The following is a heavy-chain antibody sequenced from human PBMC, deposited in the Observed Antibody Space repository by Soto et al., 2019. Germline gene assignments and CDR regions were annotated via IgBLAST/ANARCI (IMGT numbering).Heavy chain of an antibody. CDR1: GYTFTSYG. J-gene: IGHJ6*03. CDR2: ISAYNGNT. V-gene: IGHV1-18*01. Sequence: ASVKVSCKASGYTFTSYGISWVRQAPGQGLEWMGWISAYNGNTNYAQKLQGRVTMTTDTSTSTAYMELRSLRSDDTAVYYCAREAGYGVATIVAVEEEDYYYYYYMDVWGKGTTVTVSS. CDR3: AREAGYGVATIVAVEEEDYYYYYYMDV. D-gene: IGHD5-12*01.